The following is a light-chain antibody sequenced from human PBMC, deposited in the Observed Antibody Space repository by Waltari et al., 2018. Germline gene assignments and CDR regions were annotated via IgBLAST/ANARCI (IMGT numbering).Light chain of an antibody. CDR1: SDPRASA. CDR3: QTWDPDTVV. CDR2: IDGGGGH. Sequence: QLAVTQSPSASASLGASVTLTCTLRSDPRASAIAWPQHPPEKGPRFLMKIDGGGGHTKGDGIPDRFSGFNSGAERYLTISSLQYEDEAAYYCQTWDPDTVVFGGGTKLTV. J-gene: IGLJ2*01. V-gene: IGLV4-69*01.